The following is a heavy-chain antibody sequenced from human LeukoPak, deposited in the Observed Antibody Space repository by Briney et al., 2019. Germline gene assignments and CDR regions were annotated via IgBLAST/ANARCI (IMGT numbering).Heavy chain of an antibody. V-gene: IGHV4-39*07. J-gene: IGHJ4*02. CDR2: IYHSGST. D-gene: IGHD5-18*01. CDR3: ARDRGRGYSYGYRGGLFDY. Sequence: SETLSLTCTVSGGSISSSSYYWGWIRQPPGKGLEWIGSIYHSGSTYYNPSLKSRVTISVDTSKNQFSLKLSSVTAADTAVYYCARDRGRGYSYGYRGGLFDYWGQGTLVTVSS. CDR1: GGSISSSSYY.